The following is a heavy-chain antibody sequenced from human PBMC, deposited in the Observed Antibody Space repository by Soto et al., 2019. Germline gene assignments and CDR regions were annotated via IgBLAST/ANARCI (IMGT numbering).Heavy chain of an antibody. J-gene: IGHJ2*01. Sequence: SETLSLTCAVHGGSSSGFYWTWIRQPPGKGLEWIGEINHSGSSNYNPPLKSRVTMSLDTSRNQFSLSLNSVTAADTAVYYCARMAGPWYFDLWGRGTLVTVS. CDR1: GGSSSGFY. V-gene: IGHV4-34*01. CDR3: ARMAGPWYFDL. CDR2: INHSGSS.